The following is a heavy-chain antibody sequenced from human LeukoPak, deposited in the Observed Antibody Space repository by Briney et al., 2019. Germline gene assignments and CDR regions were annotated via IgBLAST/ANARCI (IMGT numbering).Heavy chain of an antibody. CDR1: GFTFNNYA. D-gene: IGHD6-13*01. J-gene: IGHJ4*02. CDR3: AKTRPLDSSSWSHGDY. CDR2: ITTNGGST. Sequence: GGSLRLSCSASGFTFNNYAMHWVRQAPGKGLEHVSTITTNGGSTYYADSVKGRFTISRDNSKNTLYLQMNSLRAEDTAVYYCAKTRPLDSSSWSHGDYWGQGTLVTVSS. V-gene: IGHV3-64*04.